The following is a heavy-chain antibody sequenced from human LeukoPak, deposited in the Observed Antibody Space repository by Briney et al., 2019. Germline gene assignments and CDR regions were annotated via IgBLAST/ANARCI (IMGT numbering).Heavy chain of an antibody. V-gene: IGHV1-18*01. CDR2: INAYNGNT. CDR3: ARAGYDILTLAPDPANDY. CDR1: GYTFTSYG. J-gene: IGHJ4*02. D-gene: IGHD3-9*01. Sequence: ASVKVSCKASGYTFTSYGISWVRQAPGQGLEWMGWINAYNGNTNYAQKLQGRVTMTTDTSTSTANMELRSLRSDDTAVYYCARAGYDILTLAPDPANDYWGQGTLVTVSS.